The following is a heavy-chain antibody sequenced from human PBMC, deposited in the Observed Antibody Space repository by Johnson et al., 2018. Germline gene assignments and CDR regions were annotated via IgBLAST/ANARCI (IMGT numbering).Heavy chain of an antibody. J-gene: IGHJ6*03. CDR2: ISWNSGSI. D-gene: IGHD6-6*01. CDR3: AKDNEYSSSSGDYYYMDV. V-gene: IGHV3-9*01. CDR1: GFTFDDYA. Sequence: VQLVQSGGGVVQPGRSLRLSCAASGFTFDDYAMHWVRQAPGKGLEWVSGISWNSGSIGYADSVKGRFTISRDNAKNSLYLQMNSLRAEDTALYYCAKDNEYSSSSGDYYYMDVWGKGTTVTVSS.